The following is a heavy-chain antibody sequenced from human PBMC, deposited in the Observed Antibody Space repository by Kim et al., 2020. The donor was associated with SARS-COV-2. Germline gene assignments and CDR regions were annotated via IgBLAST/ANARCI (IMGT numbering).Heavy chain of an antibody. CDR3: ARGGSYLDY. V-gene: IGHV3-11*01. CDR2: TI. Sequence: TIYYTDSVKGRFTLSRDNAKNSLYLQMNSLRAEDTAVYYCARGGSYLDYWGQGTLVTVSS. J-gene: IGHJ4*02. D-gene: IGHD1-26*01.